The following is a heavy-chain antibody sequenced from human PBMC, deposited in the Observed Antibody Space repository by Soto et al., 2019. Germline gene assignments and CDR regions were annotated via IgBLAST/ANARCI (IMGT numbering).Heavy chain of an antibody. CDR1: GGSISSGDYY. V-gene: IGHV4-30-4*01. D-gene: IGHD3-10*01. CDR3: ARELRYYYGSENYYYYGMDV. CDR2: IYYSGST. J-gene: IGHJ6*02. Sequence: SETLSLTCTVSGGSISSGDYYWSWIRQPPGKGLEWVGYIYYSGSTYYNPSLKSRVTISVDTSKNQFSLKLSSVTAADTAVYYCARELRYYYGSENYYYYGMDVWGQGTTVTVSS.